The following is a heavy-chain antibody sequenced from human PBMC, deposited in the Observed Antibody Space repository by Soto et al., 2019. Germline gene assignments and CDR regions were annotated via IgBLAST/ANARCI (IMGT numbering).Heavy chain of an antibody. CDR3: ATAPGPY. J-gene: IGHJ4*02. CDR2: IYYSGST. V-gene: IGHV4-30-4*01. CDR1: GGYISGGDYY. Sequence: PSEMLCLSCTVSGGYISGGDYYWSCIRQPPGKGLEWIGYIYYSGSTYYNPSLKSRVTISVDRSKNQFSLKLSFVTAADTAVYYCATAPGPYWGQGTLDTVSS.